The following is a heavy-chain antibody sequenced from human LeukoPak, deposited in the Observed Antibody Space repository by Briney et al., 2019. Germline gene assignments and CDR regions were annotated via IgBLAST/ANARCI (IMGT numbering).Heavy chain of an antibody. J-gene: IGHJ4*02. Sequence: SETLSLTCTVSGGSISSYYWSWIRPPPGKGLEYIGYIYYSGSTNYNPSLKSRVTISVDTSKNQFSLKLSSVTAADTAVYYCARLVRTYYYDSSGYYWDYWGQGTLVTVSS. CDR1: GGSISSYY. CDR2: IYYSGST. CDR3: ARLVRTYYYDSSGYYWDY. V-gene: IGHV4-59*08. D-gene: IGHD3-22*01.